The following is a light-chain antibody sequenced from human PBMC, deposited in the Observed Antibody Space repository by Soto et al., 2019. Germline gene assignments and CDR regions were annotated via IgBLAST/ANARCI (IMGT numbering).Light chain of an antibody. Sequence: QSVLTQPASVSGSPGQSITIACTGTSSDVGGYNYVSWYQQHPGKAPKLMIYEVSKRPSGVSNRFSGSKSGNTASLTISGLQAEDEADYYCTSYTSSSPYVFGTRTKGTVL. CDR1: SSDVGGYNY. CDR3: TSYTSSSPYV. CDR2: EVS. V-gene: IGLV2-14*03. J-gene: IGLJ1*01.